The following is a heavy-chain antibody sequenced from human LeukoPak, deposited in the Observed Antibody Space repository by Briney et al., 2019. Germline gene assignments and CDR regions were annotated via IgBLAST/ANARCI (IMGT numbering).Heavy chain of an antibody. CDR1: GGSTSSSSYY. J-gene: IGHJ4*02. D-gene: IGHD3-10*01. Sequence: SETLSLTCTVSGGSTSSSSYYWGWIRQPPGKGLEWIGSIYYSGSTYYNPSLKSRVTISVDTSKNQFSLKLSSVTAADTAVYYCARHDRTRCRITMVRGVTWFDYWGQGTLVTLSS. V-gene: IGHV4-39*01. CDR3: ARHDRTRCRITMVRGVTWFDY. CDR2: IYYSGST.